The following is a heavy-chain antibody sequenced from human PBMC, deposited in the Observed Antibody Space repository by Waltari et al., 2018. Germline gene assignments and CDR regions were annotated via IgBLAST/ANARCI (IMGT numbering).Heavy chain of an antibody. D-gene: IGHD3-3*01. CDR3: ARGKRDLRFLEWLGEDGMDV. V-gene: IGHV1-2*04. CDR1: GYTFNSYD. Sequence: QVQLVQSGAEVKKPGASVKVSCKASGYTFNSYDINWVRQAPGNGLEWMGWINPNSGGTNYAQKFQGWVTMTRDTSISTAYMELSRLRSDDTAVYYCARGKRDLRFLEWLGEDGMDVWGQGTTVTVSS. J-gene: IGHJ6*02. CDR2: INPNSGGT.